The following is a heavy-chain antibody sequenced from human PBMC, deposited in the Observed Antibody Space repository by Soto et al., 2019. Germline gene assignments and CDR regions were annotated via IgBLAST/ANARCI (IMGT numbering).Heavy chain of an antibody. CDR1: GYTFTSYG. D-gene: IGHD3-16*02. V-gene: IGHV1-18*01. CDR2: ISAYNGNT. J-gene: IGHJ4*02. Sequence: GXSVKVSCNASGYTFTSYGIRWVRQAPGQGLEWMGWISAYNGNTNYAQKLQGRVTMTTDTSTSTAYMELRSLRSDDTAVYYCARDLPHMITFGGVIVDYWGQGTLVTVS. CDR3: ARDLPHMITFGGVIVDY.